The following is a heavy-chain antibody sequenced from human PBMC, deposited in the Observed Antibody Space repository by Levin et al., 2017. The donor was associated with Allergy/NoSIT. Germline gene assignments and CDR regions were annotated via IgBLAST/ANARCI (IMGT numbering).Heavy chain of an antibody. CDR3: ARVSSGYDYVWGSSTNYFDY. Sequence: GESLKISCAASGFTVSSNYMSWVRQAPGKGLEWVSVIYSGGSTYYADSVKGRFTISRDNSKNTLYLQMNSLRAEDTAVYYCARVSSGYDYVWGSSTNYFDYWGQGTLVTVSS. CDR2: IYSGGST. D-gene: IGHD3-16*01. J-gene: IGHJ4*02. V-gene: IGHV3-53*01. CDR1: GFTVSSNY.